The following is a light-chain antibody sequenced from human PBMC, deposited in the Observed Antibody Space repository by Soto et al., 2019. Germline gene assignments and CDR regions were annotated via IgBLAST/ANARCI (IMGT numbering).Light chain of an antibody. V-gene: IGKV1-39*01. J-gene: IGKJ4*01. CDR2: GAS. CDR3: QQSYSTPG. Sequence: DIQMTQSPSSLSASVGDRVTITCRASQSISRYLNWYQQKPGKAPELLIYGASSLQSGVPSRFSGSGSGTDFTLTITSLQPEDLGTYFCQQSYSTPGFGGGTKVEI. CDR1: QSISRY.